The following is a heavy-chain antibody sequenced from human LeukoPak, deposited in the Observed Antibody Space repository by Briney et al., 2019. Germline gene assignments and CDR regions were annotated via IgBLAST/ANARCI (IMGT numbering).Heavy chain of an antibody. CDR1: GGSISSSNW. CDR3: ASFGDYVAFDY. CDR2: IYHSGST. J-gene: IGHJ4*02. D-gene: IGHD4-17*01. Sequence: PSETLSLTCAVSGGSISSSNWWSWVRQPPGKGLEWIGEIYHSGSTNYNPSLKSRVTISVGKSKNQFSLKLSSVTAADTAVYYCASFGDYVAFDYWGQGTLVTVSS. V-gene: IGHV4-4*02.